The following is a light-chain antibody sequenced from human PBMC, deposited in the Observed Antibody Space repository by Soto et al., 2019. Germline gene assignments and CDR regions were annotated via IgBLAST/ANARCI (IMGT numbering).Light chain of an antibody. CDR1: SSDGGGYNY. J-gene: IGLJ2*01. V-gene: IGLV2-11*01. Sequence: QSALTQPRSVSGSPGQSVNISCTGTSSDGGGYNYVSWYQQHPGKAPKLMIYDVSKRPSGVPDRFSGSKSGNTASLTISGLQAEDEADYYCCSYAGSYTLVFGGGTKLTVL. CDR3: CSYAGSYTLV. CDR2: DVS.